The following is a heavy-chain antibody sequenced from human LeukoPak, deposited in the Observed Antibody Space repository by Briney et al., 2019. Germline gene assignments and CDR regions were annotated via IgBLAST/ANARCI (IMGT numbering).Heavy chain of an antibody. Sequence: SETLSLTCTVSGGSISSYYWSWIRQPPGKGLEWIGYIYCSGSTNYNPSLKSRVTISVDTSKNQFSLKLSSVTAADTAVYYCARGYAYCGGDCFYFDYWGQGTLVTVSS. CDR2: IYCSGST. D-gene: IGHD2-21*02. CDR3: ARGYAYCGGDCFYFDY. J-gene: IGHJ4*02. CDR1: GGSISSYY. V-gene: IGHV4-59*01.